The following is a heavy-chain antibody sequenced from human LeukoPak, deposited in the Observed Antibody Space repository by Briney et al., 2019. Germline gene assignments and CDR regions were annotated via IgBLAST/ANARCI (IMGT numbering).Heavy chain of an antibody. J-gene: IGHJ5*02. CDR1: GFTFSNYG. D-gene: IGHD2-15*01. V-gene: IGHV3-33*01. Sequence: GRSLRLFCAASGFTFSNYGMHWVRQAPGKGLEWVAVIWYDGNNKYYADSVKGRFTISRDNSKNTLYLQMNSLRAEDTAVYYCARRYCSGGSCYSFRGDWFDPWGQGTLVTVSS. CDR3: ARRYCSGGSCYSFRGDWFDP. CDR2: IWYDGNNK.